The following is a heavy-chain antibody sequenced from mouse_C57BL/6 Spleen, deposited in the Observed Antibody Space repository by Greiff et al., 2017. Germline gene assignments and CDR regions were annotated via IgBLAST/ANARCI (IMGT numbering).Heavy chain of an antibody. J-gene: IGHJ2*01. CDR3: ARGWYYFDY. V-gene: IGHV5-17*01. Sequence: EVKLVESGGGLVKPGGSLKLSCAASGFTFSDYGMHWVRQAPEKGLEWVAYISGGSSTIYYADTVKGRFTISRDNAKNTLFLQMTSLRSEDTAMYYCARGWYYFDYWGQGTTLTVSS. CDR2: ISGGSSTI. CDR1: GFTFSDYG. D-gene: IGHD2-3*01.